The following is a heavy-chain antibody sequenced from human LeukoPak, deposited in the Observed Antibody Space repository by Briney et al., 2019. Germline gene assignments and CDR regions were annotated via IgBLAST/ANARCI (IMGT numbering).Heavy chain of an antibody. Sequence: ASVKVSCKASGYTFTGYYMHWVRQAPGQGLEWMGWINPNSGGTNYAQKFQGRVTMTRDTSISTAYMEPSRLRSDDTAVYYCARDSSSSFNWFDPWGQGTLVTVSS. CDR2: INPNSGGT. D-gene: IGHD6-13*01. CDR1: GYTFTGYY. J-gene: IGHJ5*02. V-gene: IGHV1-2*02. CDR3: ARDSSSSFNWFDP.